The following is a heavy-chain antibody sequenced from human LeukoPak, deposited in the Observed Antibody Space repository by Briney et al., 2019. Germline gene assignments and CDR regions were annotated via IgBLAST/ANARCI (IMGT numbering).Heavy chain of an antibody. J-gene: IGHJ4*02. CDR3: ARDSSPVAGVGLF. V-gene: IGHV1-18*01. CDR2: IYTYNGNA. CDR1: GYTFSAYG. D-gene: IGHD6-19*01. Sequence: ASVKVSCKASGYTFSAYGISWVRQAPGQGLEWMGWIYTYNGNANYAEHLQGRVTLASDSSTTTVYMELKNLTSDDTAVSYCARDSSPVAGVGLFWGQGTLVTVSS.